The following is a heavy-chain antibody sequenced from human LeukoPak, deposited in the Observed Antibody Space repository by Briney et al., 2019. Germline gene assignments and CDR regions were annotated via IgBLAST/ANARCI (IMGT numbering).Heavy chain of an antibody. J-gene: IGHJ4*02. V-gene: IGHV3-23*01. D-gene: IGHD4-17*01. CDR3: AKRRLSGIGTTGSFDY. CDR2: ISGSGGST. CDR1: GFTFSSYA. Sequence: PGGSLRLSCAASGFTFSSYAMSWVRQAPGKGLEWVSAISGSGGSTYYADSVKGRFTISRDNSKNTLYLQMNSLRAEDTAVYYCAKRRLSGIGTTGSFDYWGQGTLVTVSS.